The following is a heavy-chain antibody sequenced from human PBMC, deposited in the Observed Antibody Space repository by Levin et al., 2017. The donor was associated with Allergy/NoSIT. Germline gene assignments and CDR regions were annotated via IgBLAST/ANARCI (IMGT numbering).Heavy chain of an antibody. J-gene: IGHJ6*02. V-gene: IGHV4-38-2*02. CDR2: IYHTGST. D-gene: IGHD3-10*01. Sequence: SETLSLTCSVSGFFITTGYYWGWIRQSPGKGLEWIGSIYHTGSTYYNPSLKSRVTVSVDTSKNQLSLNLNSVTAADTAVYYCARELWFGESTLYYGMDVWGQGTTVTVSS. CDR3: ARELWFGESTLYYGMDV. CDR1: GFFITTGYY.